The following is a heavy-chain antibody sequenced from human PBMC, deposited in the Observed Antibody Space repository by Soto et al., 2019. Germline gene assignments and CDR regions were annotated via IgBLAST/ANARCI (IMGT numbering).Heavy chain of an antibody. V-gene: IGHV1-2*02. D-gene: IGHD2-15*01. J-gene: IGHJ4*02. CDR1: GYTFTGHH. Sequence: QVQLVQSGAEVKKPGASVKVSCKASGYTFTGHHIHWVRQAPGQWLEWVGWINPNTGGTNYAQKFQGRVTMTRDTSISTAYMELSRLRSDDTAVYYCAISRYCSGGDCTTQSLYYFDYWGQGTVVTVSS. CDR2: INPNTGGT. CDR3: AISRYCSGGDCTTQSLYYFDY.